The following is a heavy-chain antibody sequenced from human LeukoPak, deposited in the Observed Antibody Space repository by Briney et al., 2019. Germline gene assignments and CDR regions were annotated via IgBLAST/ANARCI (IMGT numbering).Heavy chain of an antibody. CDR1: GLSFSDSS. CDR2: VSPDGSQT. CDR3: ARDPGWGGIDY. J-gene: IGHJ4*02. V-gene: IGHV3-7*03. Sequence: GGSLRLSCAASGLSFSDSSMGWVRQPPGKGLEWVAVVSPDGSQTYHADSVKGRFTISRDNARNSLYLQMNSLRVEDSALYYCARDPGWGGIDYWGQGTLVTVSS. D-gene: IGHD3-16*01.